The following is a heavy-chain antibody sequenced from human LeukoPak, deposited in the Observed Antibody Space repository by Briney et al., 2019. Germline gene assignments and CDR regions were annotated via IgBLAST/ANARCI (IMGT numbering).Heavy chain of an antibody. CDR3: ARDRHWNQGNFDY. CDR1: EYTFSVYH. CDR2: INPNSGDT. J-gene: IGHJ4*02. D-gene: IGHD1-1*01. V-gene: IGHV1-2*02. Sequence: ASVKVSCKASEYTFSVYHIHWVRQAPGQGLEWMARINPNSGDTNYAQKFQGRVTMTRDTSINTAFMELSRLRSDDTAVYYCARDRHWNQGNFDYWGQGTLVTVSS.